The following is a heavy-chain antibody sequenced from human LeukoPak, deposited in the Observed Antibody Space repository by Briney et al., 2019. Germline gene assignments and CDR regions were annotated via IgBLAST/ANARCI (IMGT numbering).Heavy chain of an antibody. D-gene: IGHD2-2*01. V-gene: IGHV1-2*02. CDR3: ARGPIVVVPAAIHYYYYMDV. Sequence: ASVKVSCKASGYTFTGYYMHWVRQAPGQGLEWMGWINPNSGGTKYAQNFQGRVTMTRDTSISTAYMELSRLRSDDTAVYYCARGPIVVVPAAIHYYYYMDVWGKGTTVTISS. CDR2: INPNSGGT. CDR1: GYTFTGYY. J-gene: IGHJ6*03.